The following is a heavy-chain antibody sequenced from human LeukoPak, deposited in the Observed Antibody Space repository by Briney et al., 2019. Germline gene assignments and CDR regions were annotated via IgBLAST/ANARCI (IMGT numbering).Heavy chain of an antibody. Sequence: ASVKVSCKASGYTFTGYYMHWVRQAPGQGLEWMGRINPNSGGTNYAQKFQGRVTITTDESTSTAYMELSSLRSEDTAVYYCARVGVQRAGTDYYYYYMDVWGKGTTVTVSS. D-gene: IGHD6-13*01. CDR1: GYTFTGYY. CDR3: ARVGVQRAGTDYYYYYMDV. J-gene: IGHJ6*03. V-gene: IGHV1-2*06. CDR2: INPNSGGT.